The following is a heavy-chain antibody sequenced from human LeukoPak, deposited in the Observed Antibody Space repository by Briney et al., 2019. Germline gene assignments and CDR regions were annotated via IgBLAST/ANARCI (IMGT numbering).Heavy chain of an antibody. CDR2: ISSSSSYI. D-gene: IGHD6-13*01. CDR1: GFTFSSYA. V-gene: IGHV3-21*01. CDR3: GRVFSRWYLQDWFDP. J-gene: IGHJ5*02. Sequence: AGGSLRLSCAASGFTFSSYAMSWVRQAPGEGLGWVSSISSSSSYIYYADSVKGRFTISRDNSKNTLYLQMSRLGAESTAMYCSGRVFSRWYLQDWFDPWGQGTLVTVSS.